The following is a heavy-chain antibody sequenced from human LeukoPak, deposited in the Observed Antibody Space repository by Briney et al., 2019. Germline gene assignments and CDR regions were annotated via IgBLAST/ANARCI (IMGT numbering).Heavy chain of an antibody. CDR2: IYYSGST. V-gene: IGHV4-59*01. J-gene: IGHJ3*02. CDR1: GGSISSYY. CDR3: ARGHPSTDFWSGYYSPGAFDI. D-gene: IGHD3-3*01. Sequence: SEALSLTCTVSGGSISSYYWSWIRQPPGKGLEWIGYIYYSGSTNYNPSLKSRVTISVDTSKNQFSLKLSSVTAADTAVYYCARGHPSTDFWSGYYSPGAFDIWGQGTMVTVSS.